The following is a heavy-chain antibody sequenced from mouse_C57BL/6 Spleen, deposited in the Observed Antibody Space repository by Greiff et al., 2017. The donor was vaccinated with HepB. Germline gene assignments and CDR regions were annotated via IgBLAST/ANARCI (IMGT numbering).Heavy chain of an antibody. D-gene: IGHD1-1*01. V-gene: IGHV1-59*01. CDR3: ARGDYITTVVAH. J-gene: IGHJ3*01. CDR1: GYTFTSYW. CDR2: IDPSDSYT. Sequence: QVQLQQPGAELVRPGTSVKLSCKASGYTFTSYWMHWVKQRPGQGLEWIGVIDPSDSYTNYNQKFKGKATLTVDTSSSTAYMQLSSLTSEDSAVYYCARGDYITTVVAHWGQGTLVTVSA.